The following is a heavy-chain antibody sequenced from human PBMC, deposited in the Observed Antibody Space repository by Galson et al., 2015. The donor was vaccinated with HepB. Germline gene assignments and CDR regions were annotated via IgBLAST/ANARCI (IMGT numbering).Heavy chain of an antibody. CDR2: ISGSGGST. V-gene: IGHV3-23*01. Sequence: SLRLSCAASGFTFSSYAMSWVRQAPGKGLEWVSVISGSGGSTKNADSVRGRFTISRDNSKNTLYLQMDSLRAEDTAVYYCAKDRVCGSTTCQDVFDIWGQGTVVTVSS. CDR1: GFTFSSYA. J-gene: IGHJ3*02. D-gene: IGHD2/OR15-2a*01. CDR3: AKDRVCGSTTCQDVFDI.